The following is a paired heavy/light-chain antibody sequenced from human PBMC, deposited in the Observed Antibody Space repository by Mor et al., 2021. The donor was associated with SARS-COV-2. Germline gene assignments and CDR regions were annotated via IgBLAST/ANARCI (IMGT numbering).Heavy chain of an antibody. Sequence: EVQLMESGGGLVKPGGSLRLSCAASGFTFNNAWMSWVRQAPGKGLEWVGRIFRNVDGGTSEYAAPVKGRLTISRDDSKNTVYLQMNSLKTEDTAVYYCTTYVRGGLFGDYWGQGTLVTVSS. CDR2: IFRNVDGGTS. CDR3: TTYVRGGLFGDY. J-gene: IGHJ4*02. D-gene: IGHD3-10*01. CDR1: GFTFNNAW. V-gene: IGHV3-15*01.
Light chain of an antibody. V-gene: IGLV7-46*01. CDR3: LLSYSGARV. J-gene: IGLJ2*01. Sequence: QAVVTQEPSLTVSPGGTVTLTCGSSTGAVTSSHYPYWFQQKPGQAPRTLIYDTSNKHSWTPARFSGSLLGGKAALTLSGAQPEDEADYYCLLSYSGARVFGGGTKLTVL. CDR2: DTS. CDR1: TGAVTSSHY.